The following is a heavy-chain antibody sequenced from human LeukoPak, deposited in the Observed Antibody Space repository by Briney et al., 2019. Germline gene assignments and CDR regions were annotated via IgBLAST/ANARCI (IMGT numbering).Heavy chain of an antibody. CDR3: ARDRYGDYSDY. CDR2: VYSSGNT. Sequence: SETLSLMCTVSGDFISDYFWSWIRQPAGKGLEWIGRVYSSGNTSYNPSLKGRVTMSVDKTKNQFSLKLSFVTAADTAVYYCARDRYGDYSDYWGQGILVTVSS. D-gene: IGHD4-17*01. J-gene: IGHJ4*02. V-gene: IGHV4-4*07. CDR1: GDFISDYF.